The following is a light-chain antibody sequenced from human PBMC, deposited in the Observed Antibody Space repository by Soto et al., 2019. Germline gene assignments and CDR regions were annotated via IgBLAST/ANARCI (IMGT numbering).Light chain of an antibody. J-gene: IGLJ2*01. V-gene: IGLV1-44*01. CDR2: SDD. CDR3: ASWDDSLTLV. CDR1: NSNIGDKA. Sequence: QSVLTQPPSASGTPGQRVTISCSGSNSNIGDKAVTWYQQIPGTAPKVVIHSDDQRPSGVPDRFSGSKSGNSASLAISTVQSEYEDDSFCASWDDSLTLVFGGGTKLAVL.